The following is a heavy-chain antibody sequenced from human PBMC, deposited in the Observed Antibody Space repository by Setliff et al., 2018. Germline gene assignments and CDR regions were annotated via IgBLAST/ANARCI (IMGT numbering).Heavy chain of an antibody. Sequence: SVKVSCKASGGSFRNSGSGWVRQAPGQGLEWIGGIVPIYGPAKYAQKFQGRVEITTDESTNTAYMELSSLTSDDTATYYCAKASVWVVDANCGSFDVWGQGTMVTVS. D-gene: IGHD2-15*01. CDR2: IVPIYGPA. CDR1: GGSFRNSG. J-gene: IGHJ3*01. V-gene: IGHV1-69*05. CDR3: AKASVWVVDANCGSFDV.